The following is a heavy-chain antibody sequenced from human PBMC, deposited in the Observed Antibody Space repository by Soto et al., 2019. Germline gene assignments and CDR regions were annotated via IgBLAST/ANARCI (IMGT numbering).Heavy chain of an antibody. J-gene: IGHJ6*03. CDR3: XXXXXXXXXXXXXXYYMDV. CDR2: IYYSGST. V-gene: IGHV4-31*03. CDR1: GGSISSGGXX. Sequence: QVQLQESGPGLVKPSQTLSLTCTVSGGSISSGGXXXSXXRQHXXXGLEXXGYIYYSGSTYYNPSLKSRVTISVDTSMNXFXXXLXXXXXXXXXVXXXXXXXXXXXXXXXXYYMDVWGKGTTVTVSS.